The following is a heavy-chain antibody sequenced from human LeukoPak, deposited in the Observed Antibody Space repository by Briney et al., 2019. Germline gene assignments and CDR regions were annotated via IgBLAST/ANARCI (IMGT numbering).Heavy chain of an antibody. J-gene: IGHJ4*02. CDR1: GFTFSSYS. Sequence: PGGSLRLSCAASGFTFSSYSMNWVRQAPGKGLEWVSSISSSSSYIYHADSVKGRFTISRDNAKNSLYLQMNSLRAEDTAVYYCARDLKSRPDYWGQGTLVTVSS. CDR3: ARDLKSRPDY. V-gene: IGHV3-21*01. CDR2: ISSSSSYI.